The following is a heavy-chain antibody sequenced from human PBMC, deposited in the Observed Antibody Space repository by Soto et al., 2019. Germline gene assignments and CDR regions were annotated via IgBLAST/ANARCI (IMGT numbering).Heavy chain of an antibody. V-gene: IGHV3-33*01. D-gene: IGHD2-21*01. Sequence: GGSLRLSCAASGFTFNKYVMHWVRQAPGKGLEWVAVVWPNGRAANSEDVVKGLFSISRDNSKNTVFLQMNSLRAEDTAVYYCARDRGTYSFDYWGQGTLVTVSS. CDR3: ARDRGTYSFDY. J-gene: IGHJ4*02. CDR1: GFTFNKYV. CDR2: VWPNGRAA.